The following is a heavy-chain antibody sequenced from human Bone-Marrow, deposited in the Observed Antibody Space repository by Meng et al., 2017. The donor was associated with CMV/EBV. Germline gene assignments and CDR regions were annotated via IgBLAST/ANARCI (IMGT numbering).Heavy chain of an antibody. J-gene: IGHJ5*02. Sequence: CTGSGGSISSSRYYWGWIRQPPGKGLEWIGSIYYSGSTSSHPSLKSRVTISVDTSKNQFSLKLSSVTAADTAVYYCARHSSSWWRFDPWGQGTLVTVSS. D-gene: IGHD6-13*01. CDR1: GGSISSSRYY. CDR2: IYYSGST. V-gene: IGHV4-39*01. CDR3: ARHSSSWWRFDP.